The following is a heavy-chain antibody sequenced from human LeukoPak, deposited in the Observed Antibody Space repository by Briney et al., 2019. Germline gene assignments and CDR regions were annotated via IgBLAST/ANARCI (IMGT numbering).Heavy chain of an antibody. CDR1: GGSISSSNYY. CDR2: IYTTGSP. V-gene: IGHV4-61*02. Sequence: SETLSLTCTVSGGSISSSNYYWTWIRQPAGKGLEWIGRIYTTGSPSYSPSLKSRVTISVDKSKNHFSLKLSSVTAADTAVYYCARDTAIQKNYYYYYMDVWGKGTTVTVSS. CDR3: ARDTAIQKNYYYYYMDV. D-gene: IGHD5-18*01. J-gene: IGHJ6*03.